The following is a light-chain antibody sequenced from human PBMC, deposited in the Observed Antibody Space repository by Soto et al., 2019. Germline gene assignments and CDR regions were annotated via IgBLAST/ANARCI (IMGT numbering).Light chain of an antibody. Sequence: HSGRTQSASGSGSPGQSITISCTGTSSDVGNYNYVSWYQQHPGEVPKLIIFNVNNRPSGVSNRFSGSKSGNTASLTISGLQAEDEADYYCSSFTSSTTYVFGTGTKVPVL. J-gene: IGLJ1*01. V-gene: IGLV2-14*01. CDR2: NVN. CDR3: SSFTSSTTYV. CDR1: SSDVGNYNY.